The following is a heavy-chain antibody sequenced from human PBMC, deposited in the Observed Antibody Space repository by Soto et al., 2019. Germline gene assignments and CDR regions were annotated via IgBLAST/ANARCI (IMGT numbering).Heavy chain of an antibody. V-gene: IGHV3-48*02. CDR2: ISGSSSTI. CDR3: AKTSLRVYYYGMDV. Sequence: GGSLRLSCAASGFTFSRYSMNWVRQAPGKGLEWVSHISGSSSTIYYTDSVKGRFTVSRDNAKNSLYLQMNSLRDEDTAAYFCAKTSLRVYYYGMDVWGQGTTVTVSS. J-gene: IGHJ6*02. CDR1: GFTFSRYS.